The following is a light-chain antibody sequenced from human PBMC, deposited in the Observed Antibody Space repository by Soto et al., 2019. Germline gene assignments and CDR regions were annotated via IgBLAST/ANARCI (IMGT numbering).Light chain of an antibody. V-gene: IGLV2-11*01. Sequence: QSVLTQPRSVSGSPGQSVTISCTGTSSDVGGYNYVSWYQQHPGKAPKLIIYDVNRRPSGVPDRFSGSKSGNTASLTISGLQAEDEADYYCCSHAGSYTYVFGTGTKLTVL. CDR2: DVN. CDR1: SSDVGGYNY. J-gene: IGLJ1*01. CDR3: CSHAGSYTYV.